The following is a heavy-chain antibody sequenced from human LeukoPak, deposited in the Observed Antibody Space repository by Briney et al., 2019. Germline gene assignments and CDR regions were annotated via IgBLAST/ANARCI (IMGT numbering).Heavy chain of an antibody. CDR2: ISYDGPNK. CDR3: AKGRYHLATVTLLDY. Sequence: GRSLRLSCAASGFTFSSYGMHWIRQAPGKGLEWLAVISYDGPNKYYADSVKGRFTISRDNSKNTLYLQMNSLRAEDAAVYYCAKGRYHLATVTLLDYWGQGTLVTVSS. J-gene: IGHJ4*02. V-gene: IGHV3-30*18. CDR1: GFTFSSYG. D-gene: IGHD4-17*01.